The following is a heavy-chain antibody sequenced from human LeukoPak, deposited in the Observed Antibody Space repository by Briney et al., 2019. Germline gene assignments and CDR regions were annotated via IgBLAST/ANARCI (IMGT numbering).Heavy chain of an antibody. CDR3: AIDYGNGVNWFDP. Sequence: GGSLRLSCAASGFTFSSYAMHWVRQAPGKGLEYVSAISSNGGSTYYANSVKGRFTISRDNSKNTLYLQMGSLRAEDMAVYYCAIDYGNGVNWFDPWGQGTLVTVSS. CDR1: GFTFSSYA. J-gene: IGHJ5*02. D-gene: IGHD4-17*01. CDR2: ISSNGGST. V-gene: IGHV3-64*01.